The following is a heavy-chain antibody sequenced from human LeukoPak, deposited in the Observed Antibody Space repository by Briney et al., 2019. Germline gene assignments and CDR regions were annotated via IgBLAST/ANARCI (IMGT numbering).Heavy chain of an antibody. J-gene: IGHJ4*02. CDR1: GFIFRTYA. V-gene: IGHV3-23*01. CDR2: ITDIGDRA. CDR3: TKDQDFRLGSMDH. Sequence: GSLRLSCGTPGFIFRTYAMTWVRQAPGKGLEWVSTITDIGDRAFYIDSVRGRFTISRDDSKNTLYLQMNSLRAEDTAVYYCTKDQDFRLGSMDHWGQGTLVTVSS. D-gene: IGHD7-27*01.